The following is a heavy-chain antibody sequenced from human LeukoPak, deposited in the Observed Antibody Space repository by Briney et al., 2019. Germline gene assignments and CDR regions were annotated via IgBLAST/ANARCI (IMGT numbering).Heavy chain of an antibody. J-gene: IGHJ5*02. D-gene: IGHD3-10*01. V-gene: IGHV3-48*02. Sequence: GGSLRLSCAASGFTFSSYSMNWVRQAPGKGLERVSYISSSSSTIYYADSVKGRFTISRDNAKNSLYLQMNSLRDEDTAVYYCARSSVYYGSGSYNNWFDPWGQGTLVTVSS. CDR2: ISSSSSTI. CDR3: ARSSVYYGSGSYNNWFDP. CDR1: GFTFSSYS.